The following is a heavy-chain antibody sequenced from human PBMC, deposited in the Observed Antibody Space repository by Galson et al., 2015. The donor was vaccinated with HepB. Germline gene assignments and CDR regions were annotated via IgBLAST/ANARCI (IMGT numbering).Heavy chain of an antibody. J-gene: IGHJ6*02. CDR3: AKTMTDDIVVVPAATVLGYYYYYGMDV. CDR1: GFTFSSYG. V-gene: IGHV3-30*18. CDR2: ISYDGSNK. Sequence: SLRLSCAASGFTFSSYGMHWVRQAPGKGLEWVAVISYDGSNKYYADSVKGRFTISRDNSKNTLYLQMNSLRAEDTAVYYCAKTMTDDIVVVPAATVLGYYYYYGMDVWGQGTTVTVSS. D-gene: IGHD2-2*01.